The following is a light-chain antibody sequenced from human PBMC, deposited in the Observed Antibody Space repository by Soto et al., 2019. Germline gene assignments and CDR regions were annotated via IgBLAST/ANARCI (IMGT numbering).Light chain of an antibody. Sequence: DIQMTQSPSSLSASVGDTVTITCRASQGISNYLAWYQQKPGQVPNLLIYAASTLQSGVPSRFSGSGTGTDFTLTSSSLRTEDVATYYCQKYNNATRTFGQGTKVEI. CDR3: QKYNNATRT. V-gene: IGKV1-27*01. CDR2: AAS. J-gene: IGKJ1*01. CDR1: QGISNY.